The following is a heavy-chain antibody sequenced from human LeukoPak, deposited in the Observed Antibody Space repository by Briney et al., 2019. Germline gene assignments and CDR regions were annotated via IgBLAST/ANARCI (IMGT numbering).Heavy chain of an antibody. Sequence: GGSLRLSCTVSGFTVSSNSMSWVRQAPGKGLEGVSFIYSGTIHYSDSVKGRFTISSDNSKNTLYLQMNSLRAEDTAVYYCAKGKYYDILTGYYSSGGEYYMDVWGKGTTVTVPS. J-gene: IGHJ6*03. CDR1: GFTVSSNS. V-gene: IGHV3-53*01. CDR2: IYSGTI. D-gene: IGHD3-9*01. CDR3: AKGKYYDILTGYYSSGGEYYMDV.